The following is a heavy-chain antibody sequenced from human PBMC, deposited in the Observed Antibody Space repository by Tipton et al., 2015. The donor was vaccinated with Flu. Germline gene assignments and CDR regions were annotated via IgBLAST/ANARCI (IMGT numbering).Heavy chain of an antibody. CDR1: GYSISSGYY. Sequence: TLSLTCTVSGYSISSGYYWGWIRQPPGKGLEWIGSIYHSGSNYYNPSLKSRVTISVDTSKTQFSLRLSSVTAADTAVYYCARAATSGQRGLDYWGQGTLVTVSS. J-gene: IGHJ4*02. CDR3: ARAATSGQRGLDY. V-gene: IGHV4-38-2*02. D-gene: IGHD1-1*01. CDR2: IYHSGSN.